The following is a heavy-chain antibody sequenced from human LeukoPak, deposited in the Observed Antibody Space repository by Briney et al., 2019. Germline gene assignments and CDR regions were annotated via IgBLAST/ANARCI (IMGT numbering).Heavy chain of an antibody. CDR1: GLTFSRYT. CDR2: ISSKGGST. CDR3: AREDYGTGKFDY. D-gene: IGHD4-17*01. Sequence: GGSLRLSCAAYGLTFSRYTMHWDRQAPGKGLEYVSGISSKGGSTYYASSVKGRFTISRDNSKNTLYLQMGSLRAEDMAVYYCAREDYGTGKFDYWGQGTLVIVSS. V-gene: IGHV3-64*01. J-gene: IGHJ4*02.